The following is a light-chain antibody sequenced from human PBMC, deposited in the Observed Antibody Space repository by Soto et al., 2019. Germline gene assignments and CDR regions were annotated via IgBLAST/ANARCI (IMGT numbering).Light chain of an antibody. Sequence: IQMTQSPSGLSPSVRDRVTHPCRASQSISNWLAWYQQKPGKAAKLLIYNASSLESGVPSRFSGSGSGTEFTLTISSLQPEDFATYYCQQLNTYPSTCGGGTKGDI. V-gene: IGKV1-5*03. J-gene: IGKJ4*02. CDR1: QSISNW. CDR3: QQLNTYPST. CDR2: NAS.